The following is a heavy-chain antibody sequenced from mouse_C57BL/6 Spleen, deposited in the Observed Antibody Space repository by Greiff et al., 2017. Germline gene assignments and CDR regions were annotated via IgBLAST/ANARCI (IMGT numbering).Heavy chain of an antibody. Sequence: VQLQQSGPELVKPGASVKIPCKASGYTFTDYNMDWVKQSHGKSLEWIGDINPNNGGTIYNQKFKGKATLTVDKSSSTAYMELRSLTSEDTAVYYCARGNYYYGSSYAALFEGWGQGTTLTVSS. D-gene: IGHD1-1*01. CDR1: GYTFTDYN. CDR3: ARGNYYYGSSYAALFEG. V-gene: IGHV1-18*01. CDR2: INPNNGGT. J-gene: IGHJ2*01.